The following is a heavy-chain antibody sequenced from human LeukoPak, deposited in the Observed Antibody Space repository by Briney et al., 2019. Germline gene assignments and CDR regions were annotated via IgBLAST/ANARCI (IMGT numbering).Heavy chain of an antibody. Sequence: GGSLRLSCAASGFTFSSYWMHWVRQAPGKGLVWVSRINGDGSSTSYADSVKGRFTISRDNAKNTLYLQMNSLRAEDTAVYYCARGNDYGDYCAFDYWGQGTLVTVSS. CDR3: ARGNDYGDYCAFDY. V-gene: IGHV3-74*01. CDR1: GFTFSSYW. D-gene: IGHD4-17*01. CDR2: INGDGSST. J-gene: IGHJ4*02.